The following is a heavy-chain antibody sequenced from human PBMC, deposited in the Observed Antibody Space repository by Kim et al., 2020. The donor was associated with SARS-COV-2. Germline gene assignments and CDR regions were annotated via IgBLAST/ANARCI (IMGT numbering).Heavy chain of an antibody. V-gene: IGHV4-39*01. D-gene: IGHD3-16*01. CDR2: MFYRRGA. Sequence: SETLSLTCTVSGDAISSSSYYWGWIRQSPGTGLEWLGSMFYRRGAYYNPSPKSRVTMFVDTAKNQFSLKLSSVTAADTAVYYCARHLIAGGLTYNWFDSWGQGTLVTVSS. CDR1: GDAISSSSYY. CDR3: ARHLIAGGLTYNWFDS. J-gene: IGHJ5*02.